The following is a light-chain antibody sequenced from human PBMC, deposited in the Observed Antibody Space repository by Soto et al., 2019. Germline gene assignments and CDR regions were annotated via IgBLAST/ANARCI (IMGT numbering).Light chain of an antibody. V-gene: IGKV3D-20*02. J-gene: IGKJ4*01. CDR1: QSVSSNY. CDR3: QQRSNWPLT. Sequence: EFVLTQSPGTLSLSPGERATLSCRASQSVSSNYLAWYQQKPGQAPRLLIYDASNRATGIPARFSGSGSGTDFTLTISSLEPEDFAVYYCQQRSNWPLTFGGGTKVDIK. CDR2: DAS.